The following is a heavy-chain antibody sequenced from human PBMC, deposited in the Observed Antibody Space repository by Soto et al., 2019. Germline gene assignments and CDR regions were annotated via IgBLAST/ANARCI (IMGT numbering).Heavy chain of an antibody. V-gene: IGHV1-18*01. CDR2: ISAYNGNT. CDR3: AIVNDYIGGSDRKFDC. CDR1: GYTFTSYG. Sequence: QVQLVQSGAEVKNPGASVKVSCKASGYTFTSYGISWVRQTPGKGLEWMGWISAYNGNTNYAQKLQDRVTMTTDTSTSTAYMELRSLSSDDTAVDYCAIVNDYIGGSDRKFDCWGQGTLVIVSS. D-gene: IGHD3-16*02. J-gene: IGHJ4*02.